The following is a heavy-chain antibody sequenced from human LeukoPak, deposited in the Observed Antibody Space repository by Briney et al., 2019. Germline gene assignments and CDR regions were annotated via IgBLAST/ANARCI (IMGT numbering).Heavy chain of an antibody. J-gene: IGHJ4*02. CDR2: IYGGGAT. D-gene: IGHD2-15*01. CDR1: GFTVSDDF. V-gene: IGHV3-53*01. Sequence: GGSLRLSCAASGFTVSDDFLAWVRQAPGTGLEWISVIYGGGATYYADSVKGRFTISRDGPKNMLFLHMTNLSPEDGAVYYCARLLPASRHYFDYWGQGTPVTVSS. CDR3: ARLLPASRHYFDY.